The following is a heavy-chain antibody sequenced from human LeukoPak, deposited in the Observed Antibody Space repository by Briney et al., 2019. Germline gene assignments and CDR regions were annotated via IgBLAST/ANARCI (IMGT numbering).Heavy chain of an antibody. V-gene: IGHV4-38-2*02. CDR1: GYSLTSGYY. CDR3: ARAGKGYYYYYMDV. Sequence: SETLSLTCTVSGYSLTSGYYWGWIRQPPGKGLEWIGEINHSGSTNYNPSLKSRVTISVDTSKNQFSLKLSSVTAADTAVYYCARAGKGYYYYYMDVWGKGTTVTVSS. J-gene: IGHJ6*03. CDR2: INHSGST.